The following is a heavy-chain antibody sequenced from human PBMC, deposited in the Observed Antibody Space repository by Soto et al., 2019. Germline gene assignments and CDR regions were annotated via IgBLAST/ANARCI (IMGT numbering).Heavy chain of an antibody. D-gene: IGHD6-13*01. V-gene: IGHV3-30*18. CDR1: GFTFSSYG. Sequence: QVQLVESGGGVVQPGRSLRLSCAASGFTFSSYGMHWVRQAPGKGLEWVAVISYDGSNKYYADSVKGRFTISRDNSKNTLYLQMNSLRAEDTAVYYCAKLAAAATVDYWGQGTLVTVSS. CDR2: ISYDGSNK. CDR3: AKLAAAATVDY. J-gene: IGHJ4*02.